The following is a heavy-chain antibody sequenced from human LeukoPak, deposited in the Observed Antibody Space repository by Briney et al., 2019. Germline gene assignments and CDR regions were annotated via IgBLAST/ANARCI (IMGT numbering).Heavy chain of an antibody. CDR1: GGSISSGGYY. CDR2: IYYSGST. D-gene: IGHD3-16*01. Sequence: SETLSLTCTVSGGSISSGGYYWSWIRQHPGKGLEWIGYIYYSGSTYYNPSLKSRVTISVDTSKNQFSLKLSSVTAADTAVYYCARERLGGGTDGFDYWGQGTLVTVSS. V-gene: IGHV4-31*03. CDR3: ARERLGGGTDGFDY. J-gene: IGHJ4*02.